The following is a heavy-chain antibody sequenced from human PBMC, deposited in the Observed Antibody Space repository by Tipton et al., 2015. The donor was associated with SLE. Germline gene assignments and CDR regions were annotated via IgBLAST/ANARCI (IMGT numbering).Heavy chain of an antibody. CDR1: GDTISDHY. CDR3: ARERLQFYSFEY. V-gene: IGHV4-59*11. CDR2: ISYSGST. Sequence: TLSLTCTVSGDTISDHYWSWIRQPPGKGLEWIGYISYSGSTNYSPSLKSRVTISLDTSKTQFSLKLRSVTAADTAIYYCARERLQFYSFEYWGQGTPVTVYS. D-gene: IGHD5-24*01. J-gene: IGHJ4*02.